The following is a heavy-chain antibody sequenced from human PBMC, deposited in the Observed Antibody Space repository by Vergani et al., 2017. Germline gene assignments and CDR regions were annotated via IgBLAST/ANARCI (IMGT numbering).Heavy chain of an antibody. CDR2: INHSGST. V-gene: IGHV4-39*07. Sequence: QLQLQESGPGLVKPSETLSLTCTVSGGSISSSSYYWSWIRQPPGKGLEWIGEINHSGSTNYNPSLKSRVTISVDTSKNQFSLKLSSVTAADTAVYYCARGYSYADYWGQGTLVTVSS. CDR3: ARGYSYADY. CDR1: GGSISSSSYY. J-gene: IGHJ4*02. D-gene: IGHD5-18*01.